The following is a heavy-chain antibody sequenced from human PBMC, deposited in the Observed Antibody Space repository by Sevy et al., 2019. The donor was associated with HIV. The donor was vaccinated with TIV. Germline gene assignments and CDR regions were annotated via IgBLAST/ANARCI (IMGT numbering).Heavy chain of an antibody. V-gene: IGHV3-53*01. D-gene: IGHD7-27*01. J-gene: IGHJ3*02. CDR2: IYAGGST. CDR3: AHPLGLGAFDI. CDR1: GLSVSRNY. Sequence: GGSLRLSCAASGLSVSRNYLSWVRQAPGKGLEWVSVIYAGGSTYYADSVKGRFTVSRDKAKNTLYYQMNSLRAEDTAVYYCAHPLGLGAFDIWGQGTMVTASS.